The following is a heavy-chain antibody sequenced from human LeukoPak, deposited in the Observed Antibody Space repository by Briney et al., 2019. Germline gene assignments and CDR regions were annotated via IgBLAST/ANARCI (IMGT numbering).Heavy chain of an antibody. Sequence: GTSVKVSCKTCELTFSNSAVQWVRQARDQRLEWIGWIVVGSGRTNYAQKFQDRVTFSRDMSTNTAYMELRSLRFEDTAVYYCAADDTLTLSWGRGTLVTVSS. CDR1: ELTFSNSA. J-gene: IGHJ4*02. V-gene: IGHV1-58*01. CDR2: IVVGSGRT. CDR3: AADDTLTLS.